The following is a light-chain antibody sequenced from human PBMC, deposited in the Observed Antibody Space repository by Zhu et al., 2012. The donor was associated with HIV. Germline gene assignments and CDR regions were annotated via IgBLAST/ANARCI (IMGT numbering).Light chain of an antibody. V-gene: IGKV3-15*01. Sequence: IVLTQSPASLSVSPGERATLSCRASQSIGTNLAWYQQKGGQAPRLLIHGAFVRATGVPARFSGSGSGTEFTLTISSLQSEDFAVYYCQQYDQWPPLTFGGGTKVEIK. J-gene: IGKJ4*01. CDR2: GAF. CDR1: QSIGTN. CDR3: QQYDQWPPLT.